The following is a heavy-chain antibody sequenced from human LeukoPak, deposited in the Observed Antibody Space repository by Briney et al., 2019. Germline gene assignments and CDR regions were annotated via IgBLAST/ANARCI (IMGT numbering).Heavy chain of an antibody. Sequence: PGGSLRLSCAASGFTFSSYSMNWVRQAPGKGLEWVSSISSSSSYIYYADSVKGRFTISRDNAKNSLYLQMNSPRAEDTAVYYCARGEYYDFWSGYFDYWGQGTLVTVSS. CDR2: ISSSSSYI. J-gene: IGHJ4*02. CDR1: GFTFSSYS. V-gene: IGHV3-21*01. CDR3: ARGEYYDFWSGYFDY. D-gene: IGHD3-3*01.